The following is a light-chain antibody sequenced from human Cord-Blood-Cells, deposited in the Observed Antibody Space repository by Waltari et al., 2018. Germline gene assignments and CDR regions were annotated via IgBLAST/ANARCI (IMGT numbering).Light chain of an antibody. CDR2: KAS. J-gene: IGKJ1*01. V-gene: IGKV1-5*03. CDR1: QSISSW. Sequence: DIQMTQSPSTLSASVGDRVTINCRASQSISSWLAWYQQKPGKAPKLLIYKASSLESGVPSRFSGSGSGTEFTLTISSLQPDDFATYYYQQYNSYSRTFGQGTKVEIK. CDR3: QQYNSYSRT.